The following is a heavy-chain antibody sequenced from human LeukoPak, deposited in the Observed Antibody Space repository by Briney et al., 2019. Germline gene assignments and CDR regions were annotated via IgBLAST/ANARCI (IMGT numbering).Heavy chain of an antibody. CDR2: ISGSGGST. V-gene: IGHV3-23*01. Sequence: GSLRLSCAASGFTFSSYAMSWVRQAPGKGLEWVSAISGSGGSTYYADSVKGRFTISRDNSKNTLYLQMNSLRAEDTAVYYCANDPVETGYSSSWYVPQWYYYYGMDVWGQGTTVTVSS. J-gene: IGHJ6*02. CDR3: ANDPVETGYSSSWYVPQWYYYYGMDV. D-gene: IGHD6-13*01. CDR1: GFTFSSYA.